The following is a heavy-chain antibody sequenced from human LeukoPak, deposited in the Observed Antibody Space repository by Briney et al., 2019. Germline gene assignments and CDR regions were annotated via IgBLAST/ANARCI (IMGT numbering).Heavy chain of an antibody. V-gene: IGHV3-33*01. D-gene: IGHD3-22*01. CDR1: GFTFSDYV. Sequence: PGGSLRLSCAASGFTFSDYVMHWARQAPGKGLEWVAVIWYDGSITYYADSVKGRFTISRDNSKNTLYLQMSSLRAEDTAVYYCARAYFYDSSATPDYWGQGTLVTVSS. CDR2: IWYDGSIT. J-gene: IGHJ4*02. CDR3: ARAYFYDSSATPDY.